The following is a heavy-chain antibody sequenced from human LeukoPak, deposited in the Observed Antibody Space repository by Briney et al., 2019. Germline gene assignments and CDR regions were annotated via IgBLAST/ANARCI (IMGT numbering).Heavy chain of an antibody. CDR3: ASFSGDPLSDS. D-gene: IGHD4-17*01. J-gene: IGHJ4*02. Sequence: SQTLSLTCAVSGGSFSAYYWNWIRQSPGKGLEWIGEINHSGTTKYNPSLTSRVTISKDKSRSQFSLRLTSVTAADTAVYFCASFSGDPLSDSWGQGTLVTVSS. V-gene: IGHV4-34*01. CDR2: INHSGTT. CDR1: GGSFSAYY.